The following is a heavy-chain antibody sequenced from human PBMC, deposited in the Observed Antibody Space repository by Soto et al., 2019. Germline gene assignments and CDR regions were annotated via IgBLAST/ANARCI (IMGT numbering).Heavy chain of an antibody. Sequence: QVQLVQSGAEVKKPGSSVKVSCKASGGTFSSYTISWVRQAPGQGLEWMGRIIPILGIANYAQKFQGRVTITADKSTSTAYMELSSLRSEDTAVYYCARSPWADSSAYYPYWGQGTLVTVSS. V-gene: IGHV1-69*02. CDR1: GGTFSSYT. CDR3: ARSPWADSSAYYPY. J-gene: IGHJ4*02. D-gene: IGHD3-22*01. CDR2: IIPILGIA.